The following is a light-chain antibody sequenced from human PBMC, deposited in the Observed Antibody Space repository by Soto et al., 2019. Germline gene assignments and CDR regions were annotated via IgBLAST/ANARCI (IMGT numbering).Light chain of an antibody. CDR3: SSYASSSTLV. J-gene: IGLJ3*02. CDR1: SSDIGVYNY. V-gene: IGLV2-14*01. CDR2: EVT. Sequence: QSALTQPASVSGSLGPSITISCTGSSSDIGVYNYVSWYQQHPGKAPKLMIYEVTNRPSGVSNRFSGSKTGNTASLTISGLQAEDEAEYHCSSYASSSTLVFGGGTKLTVL.